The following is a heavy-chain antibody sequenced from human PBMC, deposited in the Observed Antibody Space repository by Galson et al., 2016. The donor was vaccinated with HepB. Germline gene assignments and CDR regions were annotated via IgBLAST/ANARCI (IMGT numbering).Heavy chain of an antibody. Sequence: SLRLSCAASGFTFRKYGMHWVRQAPGKGLEWMTAISYDGTNKYYADSVKGRVTISRDNSKNTLYLQINSPRPEDTAMYYCKFEAEKDCSGGSCYALDYWGQGTLVTVSS. D-gene: IGHD2-15*01. J-gene: IGHJ4*02. CDR2: ISYDGTNK. CDR1: GFTFRKYG. V-gene: IGHV3-30*03. CDR3: KFEAEKDCSGGSCYALDY.